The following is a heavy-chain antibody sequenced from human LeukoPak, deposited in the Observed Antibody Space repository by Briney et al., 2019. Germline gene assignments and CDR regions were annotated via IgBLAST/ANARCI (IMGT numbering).Heavy chain of an antibody. CDR1: GFTFSAYS. Sequence: GGSLRLSCAASGFTFSAYSMNWVRQAPGKGLEWVSLIYSDGSTYYADSLKGRFTISRDNSKNTLYLQMNSLRAEDTAVYYCAKADYGDYAFDYWGQGTLVTVSS. V-gene: IGHV3-53*01. CDR3: AKADYGDYAFDY. D-gene: IGHD4-17*01. J-gene: IGHJ4*02. CDR2: IYSDGST.